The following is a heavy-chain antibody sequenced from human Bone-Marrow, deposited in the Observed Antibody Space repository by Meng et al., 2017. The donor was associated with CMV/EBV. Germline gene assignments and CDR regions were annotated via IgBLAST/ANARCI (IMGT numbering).Heavy chain of an antibody. D-gene: IGHD4-11*01. Sequence: GGSLRLSCAASGFTFSSYAMSWVRQAPGKGLEWVSVIYSGGSSTYYADSVKGRFTISRDNAKNTLYLQMNSLRAEDTAVYYCARDSGSTVTPHYWGQGTLVTVSS. CDR2: IYSGGSST. V-gene: IGHV3-23*03. CDR3: ARDSGSTVTPHY. CDR1: GFTFSSYA. J-gene: IGHJ4*02.